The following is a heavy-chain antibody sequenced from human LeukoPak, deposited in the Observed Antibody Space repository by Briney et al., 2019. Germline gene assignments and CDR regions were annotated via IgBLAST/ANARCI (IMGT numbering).Heavy chain of an antibody. Sequence: GGSLRLSCAASGFTFNNYAMNWVRQAPGKGLEWVSAISNTGRSTYYADSVKGRFTISRDNSKNTVFLQINSLRAEDKAVYYCAKGIEYNNSWTFDYWGQGTLVTVSS. CDR3: AKGIEYNNSWTFDY. D-gene: IGHD2/OR15-2a*01. CDR1: GFTFNNYA. CDR2: ISNTGRST. J-gene: IGHJ4*02. V-gene: IGHV3-23*01.